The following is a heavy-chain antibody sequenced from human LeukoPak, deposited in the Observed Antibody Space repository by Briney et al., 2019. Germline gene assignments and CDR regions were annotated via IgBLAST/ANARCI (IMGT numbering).Heavy chain of an antibody. D-gene: IGHD1-14*01. Sequence: GGSLRLSCAASGLTLSTYGMSWVRQAPGKGLEWISAVSGGGTTSYADSVRGRFAISRDNSKNTLYLQMNSLRAEDTAVYYCAQEDSEGDPNWFDPWGQGALVTVSS. CDR1: GLTLSTYG. V-gene: IGHV3-23*01. CDR3: AQEDSEGDPNWFDP. CDR2: VSGGGTT. J-gene: IGHJ5*02.